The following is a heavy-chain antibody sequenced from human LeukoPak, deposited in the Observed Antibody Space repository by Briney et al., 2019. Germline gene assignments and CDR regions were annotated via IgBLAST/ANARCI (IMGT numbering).Heavy chain of an antibody. V-gene: IGHV1-69*01. D-gene: IGHD3-22*01. CDR3: AKFGRYDSSGSNYYYYGMDV. Sequence: GASVTVSCKASGGTFSSYAISWVRQAPGQGLEWMGGIIPIFGTANYAQKFQGRVTITADESTSTAYMELSSLRSEDTAVYYCAKFGRYDSSGSNYYYYGMDVWGQGTTVTVSS. CDR2: IIPIFGTA. CDR1: GGTFSSYA. J-gene: IGHJ6*02.